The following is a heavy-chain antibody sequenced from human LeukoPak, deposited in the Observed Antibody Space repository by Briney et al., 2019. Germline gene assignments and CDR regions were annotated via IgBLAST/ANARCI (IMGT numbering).Heavy chain of an antibody. V-gene: IGHV3-74*01. Sequence: PGGSLRLSCAASGFTFSSYWMHWVRQAPGKGLVWVSHITIDGSGTSYADSVKGRFTISRDNAKNTLYLQMNSLRAEDTAVYYCARGAIVGANFDYWGQGTLVTVSS. D-gene: IGHD1-26*01. CDR1: GFTFSSYW. CDR2: ITIDGSGT. J-gene: IGHJ4*02. CDR3: ARGAIVGANFDY.